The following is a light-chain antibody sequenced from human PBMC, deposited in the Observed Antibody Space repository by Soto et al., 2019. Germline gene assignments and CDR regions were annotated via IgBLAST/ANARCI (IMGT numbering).Light chain of an antibody. V-gene: IGKV3-15*01. Sequence: ETVMTQSPGTLSLSPGERATLSCRASQSVSSSYLAWYQQRPGQAPRLLIYAASIRATGVPARFSGSGSGTELTLTISSLQSEDSAVYYCHQYNNWPPFTFGQGTRLEIK. CDR2: AAS. CDR1: QSVSSSY. J-gene: IGKJ5*01. CDR3: HQYNNWPPFT.